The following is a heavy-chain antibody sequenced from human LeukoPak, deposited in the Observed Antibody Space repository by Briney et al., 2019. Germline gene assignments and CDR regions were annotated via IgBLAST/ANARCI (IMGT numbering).Heavy chain of an antibody. CDR3: ARPDTSPGGVWYYDY. D-gene: IGHD3-16*01. Sequence: GGSLRLSCAASGFTFSRYWMHWVRQAPGKGLEWVANIKQDGREKYYVDSVKGRFTISRDNSKNSLYLQIISLRAEDTAVYYCARPDTSPGGVWYYDYWGQGTLVTVSS. J-gene: IGHJ4*02. CDR1: GFTFSRYW. CDR2: IKQDGREK. V-gene: IGHV3-7*01.